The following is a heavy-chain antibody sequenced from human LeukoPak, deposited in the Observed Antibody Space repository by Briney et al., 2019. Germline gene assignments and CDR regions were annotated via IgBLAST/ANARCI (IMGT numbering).Heavy chain of an antibody. Sequence: GGSLRLSCAASGFTFSGSAMHWVRQASGKGLEWVGRIRSSANSYATAYAASVKGRFTISREDSKNTAYLQMNSLTTEDTAVYYCTRDILDGYNVDYWGQGTLVTVSS. CDR3: TRDILDGYNVDY. J-gene: IGHJ4*02. V-gene: IGHV3-73*01. CDR1: GFTFSGSA. D-gene: IGHD5-24*01. CDR2: IRSSANSYAT.